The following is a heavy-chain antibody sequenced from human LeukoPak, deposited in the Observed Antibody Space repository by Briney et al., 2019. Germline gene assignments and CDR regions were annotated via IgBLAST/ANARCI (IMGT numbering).Heavy chain of an antibody. CDR1: GYTFTGYY. V-gene: IGHV1-2*02. CDR3: ARGLGTFDY. J-gene: IGHJ4*02. Sequence: ASVKVSCKASGYTFTGYYMHWVRQAPGQGLEWMGWINPNSGGTNYAQEFQGRVTMTRDTSISTAYMELSRLRSDDTAVYYCARGLGTFDYWGQGTLVTVSS. CDR2: INPNSGGT. D-gene: IGHD3-9*01.